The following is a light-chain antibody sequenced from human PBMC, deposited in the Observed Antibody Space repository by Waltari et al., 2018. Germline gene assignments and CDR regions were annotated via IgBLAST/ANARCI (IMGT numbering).Light chain of an antibody. CDR2: ATS. CDR1: QGISNS. CDR3: QQYYSTLIT. Sequence: IKMTQSPSSLSASVGDRVPITCRASQGISNSLAWYQQKPGKAPKLLLYATSRLESGVPSRFSGSGSGTDYTLTISSLQPEDFATYYCQQYYSTLITFGPGTKVDIK. J-gene: IGKJ3*01. V-gene: IGKV1-NL1*01.